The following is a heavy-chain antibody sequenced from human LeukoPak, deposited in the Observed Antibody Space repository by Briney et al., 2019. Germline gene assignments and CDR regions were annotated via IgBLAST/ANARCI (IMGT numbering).Heavy chain of an antibody. CDR3: AKEGAASWDVDV. CDR1: GFIFIGYD. V-gene: IGHV3-30*02. CDR2: IRPDGHNK. Sequence: GGSLRLSCAASGFIFIGYDMHWVRQAPGKGPEWVAFIRPDGHNKYYADSVKVRFMISRDNSKNTVDLQMNSLRGDDTAMYYCAKEGAASWDVDVWGKGTTVTVSS. D-gene: IGHD3-3*02. J-gene: IGHJ6*04.